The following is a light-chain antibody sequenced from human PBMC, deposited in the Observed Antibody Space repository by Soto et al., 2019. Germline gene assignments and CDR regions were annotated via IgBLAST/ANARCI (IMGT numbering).Light chain of an antibody. CDR1: TRYVAAYNY. J-gene: IGLJ1*01. CDR3: SSYTSGGNYV. V-gene: IGLV2-14*03. CDR2: DVS. Sequence: QSALTQPASVPGSPGHSITTPSPGPTRYVAAYNYVSWYQQHPGKAPKLMVYDVSNRPSGVSNRFSGSKSGNTASLTISGLQAEDEADYYCSSYTSGGNYVFGTGTKVTVL.